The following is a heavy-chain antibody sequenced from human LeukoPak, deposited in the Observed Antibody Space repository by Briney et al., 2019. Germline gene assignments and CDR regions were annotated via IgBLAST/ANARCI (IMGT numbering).Heavy chain of an antibody. CDR2: IYYSGST. D-gene: IGHD1-26*01. CDR3: AKDRWELRGFDY. Sequence: SETLSLTCTVSGGSISSYYWSWIRQPPGKGLEWIGYIYYSGSTNYNPSPKSRVTISVDTSKNQFSLKLNSVTAADTAVYYCAKDRWELRGFDYWGQGTLVTVSS. CDR1: GGSISSYY. J-gene: IGHJ4*02. V-gene: IGHV4-59*12.